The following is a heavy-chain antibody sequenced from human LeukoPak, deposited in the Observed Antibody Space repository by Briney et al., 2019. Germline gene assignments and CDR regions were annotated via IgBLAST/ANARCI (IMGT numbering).Heavy chain of an antibody. V-gene: IGHV6-1*01. D-gene: IGHD2-2*01. CDR3: ARRLTQYDCFDP. CDR1: GDSVSSNSVT. Sequence: SQTLSLTCAISGDSVSSNSVTWNWIRQSPSRGLEWLGRTYYRATWYNDYAVSVRGRITVNPDTSKNQFSLYLNSVTPEDTAVYYCARRLTQYDCFDPWGQGILVTVSS. J-gene: IGHJ5*02. CDR2: TYYRATWYN.